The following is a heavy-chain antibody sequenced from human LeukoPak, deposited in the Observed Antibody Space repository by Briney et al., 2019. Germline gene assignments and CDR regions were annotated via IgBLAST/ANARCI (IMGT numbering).Heavy chain of an antibody. CDR2: ISGSGDST. Sequence: GGSLRLSCAASGFTFSSYAMSWVRQAPGKGLEWVSAISGSGDSTYYADSVKGRFTISRDNSKNTLYLQMNSLRAEDTAVYYCAKVSRLPNYYGSGSYYQTDYWGQGTLVTVSS. J-gene: IGHJ4*02. CDR1: GFTFSSYA. CDR3: AKVSRLPNYYGSGSYYQTDY. D-gene: IGHD3-10*01. V-gene: IGHV3-23*01.